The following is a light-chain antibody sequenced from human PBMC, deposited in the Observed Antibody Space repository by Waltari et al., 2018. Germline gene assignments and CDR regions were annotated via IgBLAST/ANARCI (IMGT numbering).Light chain of an antibody. J-gene: IGKJ1*01. CDR1: QNVDTW. Sequence: DIQMTQSPSTLSASIGDRVTVTCRASQNVDTWLAWYQQKPGKAPKLLVYKTSTLQSGVPSRFSGNGSGTHFTLTISSLQPDDFATYYCQQYNTYWTFGQGTKVE. CDR2: KTS. CDR3: QQYNTYWT. V-gene: IGKV1-5*03.